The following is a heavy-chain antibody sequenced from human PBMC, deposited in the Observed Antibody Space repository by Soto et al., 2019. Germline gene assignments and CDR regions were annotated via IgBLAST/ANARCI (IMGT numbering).Heavy chain of an antibody. J-gene: IGHJ3*02. CDR2: ISSSSSTI. CDR3: AREAYYDSSGYYYEAAFDI. Sequence: HPGGSLRLSCAASGFTFSSYSMNWVRQAPGKGLEWVSYISSSSSTIYYADSVKGRFTISRDNAKNSLYLQMNSLRDEDTAVYYCAREAYYDSSGYYYEAAFDIWGQGTMVTVSS. CDR1: GFTFSSYS. D-gene: IGHD3-22*01. V-gene: IGHV3-48*02.